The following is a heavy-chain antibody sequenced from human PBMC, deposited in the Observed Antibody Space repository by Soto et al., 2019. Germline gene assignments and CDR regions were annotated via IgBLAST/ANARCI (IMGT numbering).Heavy chain of an antibody. Sequence: QVQLQESGSGLVKPSQTLSLTCAVSGGYIVSVGYSWSWIRQPPGKGLEWIGTAYPRGSTYYDPSLKSRVTISLDLSKNQFSLNLNSVTAADTAVYYCARVAGSGWYDAWGHGTLVTVSS. CDR2: AYPRGST. V-gene: IGHV4-30-2*01. D-gene: IGHD6-19*01. J-gene: IGHJ5*01. CDR3: ARVAGSGWYDA. CDR1: GGYIVSVGYS.